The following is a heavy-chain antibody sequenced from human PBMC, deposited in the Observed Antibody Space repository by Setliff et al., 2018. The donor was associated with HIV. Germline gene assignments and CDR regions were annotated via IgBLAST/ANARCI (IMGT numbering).Heavy chain of an antibody. J-gene: IGHJ4*02. CDR2: LNYDGVT. CDR3: ATTYCRGAYCPQMYDY. Sequence: SQTLSLTCAVSGASISDGTYYWSWIRQPTGKGLEWIGELNYDGVTNHNPSLRSRVTISVDTSRKQWSLRLNSVTAADTAVYYCATTYCRGAYCPQMYDYWGQGTLVTVSS. V-gene: IGHV4-61*10. CDR1: GASISDGTYY. D-gene: IGHD2-15*01.